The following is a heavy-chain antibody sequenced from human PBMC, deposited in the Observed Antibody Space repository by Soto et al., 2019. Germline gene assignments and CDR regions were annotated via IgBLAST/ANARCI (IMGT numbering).Heavy chain of an antibody. D-gene: IGHD3-22*01. CDR1: GFTFSTYS. V-gene: IGHV3-48*02. Sequence: GSVRLSCVASGFTFSTYSMNWVRQAPGKGLEWVSYINSNSRTIYNADSVKGRFTISRDNAKNSLYLQMDSLRDEDTAVYYCARGAHSSNSTGYYAFNIWGQGRMVTVSS. CDR3: ARGAHSSNSTGYYAFNI. J-gene: IGHJ3*02. CDR2: INSNSRTI.